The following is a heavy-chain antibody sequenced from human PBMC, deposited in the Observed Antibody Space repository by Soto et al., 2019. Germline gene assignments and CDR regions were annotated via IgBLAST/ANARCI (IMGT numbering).Heavy chain of an antibody. V-gene: IGHV2-70*01. Sequence: SGPTLVNPTQTLTLTCTFSGSSLSTSGMCVSWIRQPPGKSLEWLALIAWDDDKFYNTSLKTRLTISGGASDQVVLTMTNVDPVDTATYYCARGEQLVHYYYGMDVWGQGTTVTVSS. D-gene: IGHD6-6*01. CDR3: ARGEQLVHYYYGMDV. CDR1: GSSLSTSGMC. J-gene: IGHJ6*02. CDR2: IAWDDDK.